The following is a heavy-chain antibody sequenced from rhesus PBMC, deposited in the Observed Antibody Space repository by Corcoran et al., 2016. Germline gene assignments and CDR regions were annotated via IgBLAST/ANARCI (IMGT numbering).Heavy chain of an antibody. CDR2: IYWDDDK. Sequence: QVTLKEYGHALVKPTQTLTLTCTFSGFSLTTSGMAVGWIRQPPWKALEWLALIYWDDDKRYSTSLKSRLTISKDTSKNQVVLTMTNMDPVDTATYYCARGKFPDYWGQGVLVTVSS. CDR3: ARGKFPDY. J-gene: IGHJ4*01. CDR1: GFSLTTSGMA. V-gene: IGHV2-174*01.